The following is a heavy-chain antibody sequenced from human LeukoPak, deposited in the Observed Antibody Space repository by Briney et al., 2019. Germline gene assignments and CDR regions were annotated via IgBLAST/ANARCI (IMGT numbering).Heavy chain of an antibody. CDR3: ARGPRVLWGSGGPFYY. CDR2: IYTSGST. CDR1: GGSISSGSYY. V-gene: IGHV4-61*02. J-gene: IGHJ4*02. Sequence: PSQTLSLTCTVSGGSISSGSYYWSWIRQPAGKGLEWIGRIYTSGSTNYNPSLKSRVTISVDTSKNQFSLKLSSVTAADTAVYYCARGPRVLWGSGGPFYYWGQGTLVTVSS. D-gene: IGHD3-10*01.